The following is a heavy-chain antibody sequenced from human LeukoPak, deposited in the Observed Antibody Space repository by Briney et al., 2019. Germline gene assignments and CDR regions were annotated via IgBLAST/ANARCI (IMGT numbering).Heavy chain of an antibody. CDR2: ISGSGGST. Sequence: PGGSLRLSCAAAGFTFSSYAMSWVRQAPGKGLEWVSSISGSGGSTYYADSVKGRFTISRDNSKNTLYLQMNSLRAEDTAVYYCAKGDSSSAATTQVIRYYSYYYMDVWGKGTTVTVSS. CDR1: GFTFSSYA. J-gene: IGHJ6*03. V-gene: IGHV3-23*01. D-gene: IGHD6-13*01. CDR3: AKGDSSSAATTQVIRYYSYYYMDV.